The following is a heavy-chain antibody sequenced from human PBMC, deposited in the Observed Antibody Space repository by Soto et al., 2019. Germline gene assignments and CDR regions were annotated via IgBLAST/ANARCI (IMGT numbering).Heavy chain of an antibody. CDR3: TTTAKRMTIFGVVTPSHYFDY. Sequence: GGSLRLSCAASGFTFSSVWMSWVRQAPGKGLEWVGRIKSNTDGGTTDYAAPVTGRFTISRDDSKNTLYLQMNSLRTEDTAVYYCTTTAKRMTIFGVVTPSHYFDYWGQGTLVTVSS. CDR1: GFTFSSVW. J-gene: IGHJ4*02. V-gene: IGHV3-15*05. CDR2: IKSNTDGGTT. D-gene: IGHD3-3*01.